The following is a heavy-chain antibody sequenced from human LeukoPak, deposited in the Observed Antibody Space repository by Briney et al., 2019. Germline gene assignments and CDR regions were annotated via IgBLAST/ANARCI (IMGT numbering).Heavy chain of an antibody. J-gene: IGHJ6*03. Sequence: GGSLRLSCTASGFTFGDYAMSWVRQAPGKGLEWVGFIRSKAYGGTTEYAASVKGRFTISRDDSKSIAYLQMNSLRAEDTAVYYCARGGRWQQLVLGALYYYYMDAWGKGTTVTVSS. CDR1: GFTFGDYA. V-gene: IGHV3-49*04. CDR2: IRSKAYGGTT. CDR3: ARGGRWQQLVLGALYYYYMDA. D-gene: IGHD6-13*01.